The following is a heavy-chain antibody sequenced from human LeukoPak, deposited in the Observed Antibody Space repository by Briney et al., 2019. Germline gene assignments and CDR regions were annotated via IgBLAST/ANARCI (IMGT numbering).Heavy chain of an antibody. V-gene: IGHV1-2*02. Sequence: ASVKVSCKASGYTFTGYYMHWVRQAPGQGLEWMGWINPNSGGTNYAQKFQGRVTMTRDTSISTAYMELSRLRSDDTAVYYCARVGATGGRYYFDYWGQGTLVTVSS. CDR1: GYTFTGYY. J-gene: IGHJ4*02. CDR2: INPNSGGT. CDR3: ARVGATGGRYYFDY. D-gene: IGHD1-26*01.